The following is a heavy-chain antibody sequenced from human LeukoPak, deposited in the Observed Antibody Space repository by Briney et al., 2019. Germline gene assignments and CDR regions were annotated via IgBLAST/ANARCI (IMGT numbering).Heavy chain of an antibody. CDR3: SRESGAFSPFGY. V-gene: IGHV4-4*02. Sequence: SGTLSLTCGVSGGSISSTNWWSWVRQPPGQGLEWIGEISLSGVTNYNPSLKSRVTMSLDRSKNHLSLTLTSVTAADTAVYYCSRESGAFSPFGYWGQGNLVTVSS. D-gene: IGHD1-26*01. CDR2: ISLSGVT. J-gene: IGHJ4*01. CDR1: GGSISSTNW.